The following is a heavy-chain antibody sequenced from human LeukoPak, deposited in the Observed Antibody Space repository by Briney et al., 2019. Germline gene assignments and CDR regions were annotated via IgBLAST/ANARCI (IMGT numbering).Heavy chain of an antibody. CDR2: MYYSGTI. CDR1: RGAIFSYY. Sequence: SETLSLTSTVCRGAIFSYYWSLIRQPPGKGLEWIGYMYYSGTINYNPSLKSRVTISVDTSKNQFSLKLSSVTAADTAMYYCARAWATDYFDYWGQGTLVTVSS. CDR3: ARAWATDYFDY. V-gene: IGHV4-59*01. J-gene: IGHJ4*02.